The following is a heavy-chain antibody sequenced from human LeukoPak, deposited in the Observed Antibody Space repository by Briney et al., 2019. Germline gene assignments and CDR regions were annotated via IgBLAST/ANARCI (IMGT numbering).Heavy chain of an antibody. D-gene: IGHD6-13*01. J-gene: IGHJ4*02. CDR1: GFTFRDHW. CDR2: IKKDGSEK. CDR3: VRGGYSSSWFWIF. Sequence: PGGSLRLSCAASGFTFRDHWMAWVRQTSRKGLEWAATIKKDGSEKYYVDSVRGRFAISRDNARDSLYLQMNSLRDDDTGMYYCVRGGYSSSWFWIFWGQGTLVTVSS. V-gene: IGHV3-7*03.